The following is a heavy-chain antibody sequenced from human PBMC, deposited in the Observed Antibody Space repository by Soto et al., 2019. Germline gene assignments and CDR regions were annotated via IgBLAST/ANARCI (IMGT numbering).Heavy chain of an antibody. CDR1: GGTFSSYA. CDR3: ARDWGRPEGAPFDY. Sequence: ASVKVPCKASGGTFSSYAISWVRQAPGQGLEWMGGIIPIFGTANYAQKFQGRVTITADESTSTAYMELSSLRSEDTAVYYCARDWGRPEGAPFDYWGQGTLVTVSS. V-gene: IGHV1-69*13. J-gene: IGHJ4*02. CDR2: IIPIFGTA. D-gene: IGHD1-26*01.